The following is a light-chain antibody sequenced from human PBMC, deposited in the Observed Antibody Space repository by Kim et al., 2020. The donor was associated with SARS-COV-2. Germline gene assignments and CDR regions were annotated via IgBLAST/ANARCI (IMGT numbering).Light chain of an antibody. CDR1: SGSIASNH. Sequence: GQTVTISCTRSSGSIASNHVHWYQQRPGSAPTILILDSNQRPSGVPNRFSGSVDTSSNSASLIISGLKTEDEADYYCQSYYTYNVVFGAGTKVTVL. V-gene: IGLV6-57*03. CDR3: QSYYTYNVV. CDR2: DSN. J-gene: IGLJ2*01.